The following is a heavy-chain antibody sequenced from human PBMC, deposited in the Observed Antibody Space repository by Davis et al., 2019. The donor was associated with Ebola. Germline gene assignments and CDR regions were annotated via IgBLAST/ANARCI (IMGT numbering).Heavy chain of an antibody. V-gene: IGHV4-59*01. J-gene: IGHJ6*02. CDR2: IYYSGST. CDR3: ARDGYNYSLDGMDV. Sequence: PSETLSLTCTVSGGSISSYYWSWIRQPPGKGLEWIGYIYYSGSTNYNPSLKSRVTISVDTSKNQFSLKLSSVTAADTAVYYCARDGYNYSLDGMDVWGQGTTVTVSS. D-gene: IGHD5-24*01. CDR1: GGSISSYY.